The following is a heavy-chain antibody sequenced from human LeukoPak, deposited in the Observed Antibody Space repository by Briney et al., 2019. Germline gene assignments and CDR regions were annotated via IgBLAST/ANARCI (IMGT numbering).Heavy chain of an antibody. CDR3: ARSPATVTTSGWFDP. CDR2: IYYSGST. CDR1: GGSISSGDYY. J-gene: IGHJ5*02. D-gene: IGHD4-17*01. V-gene: IGHV4-30-4*01. Sequence: SETLSLTCTVSGGSISSGDYYWSWIRQPPGKGLEWIGYIYYSGSTYYNPSLKSRVTISVDTSKNQFSLKLSSVTAADTAVYYCARSPATVTTSGWFDPWGQGTLVTVSS.